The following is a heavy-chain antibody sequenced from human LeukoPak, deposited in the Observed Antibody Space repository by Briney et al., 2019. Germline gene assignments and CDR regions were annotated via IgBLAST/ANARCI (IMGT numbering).Heavy chain of an antibody. Sequence: GGSLRLSCAASGFTFSSYGMSWVRQAPGKGLEWVSAISGSGASTYYADSVKGRFTISRDNSKNTLYLQMNSLRAEDTAVYYCAKTYSSSWYDPLLPCDYWGQGTLVTVSS. V-gene: IGHV3-23*01. CDR3: AKTYSSSWYDPLLPCDY. D-gene: IGHD6-13*01. CDR2: ISGSGAST. J-gene: IGHJ4*02. CDR1: GFTFSSYG.